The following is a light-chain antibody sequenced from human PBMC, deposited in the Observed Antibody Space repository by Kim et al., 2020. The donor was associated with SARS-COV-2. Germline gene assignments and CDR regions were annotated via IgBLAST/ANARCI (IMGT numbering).Light chain of an antibody. CDR2: AAS. CDR1: QGISSY. CDR3: QQYYSYPGT. V-gene: IGKV1-8*01. J-gene: IGKJ1*01. Sequence: ASTGDRVTSTCRASQGISSYLAWYQQKPGKAPKLLIYAASTLQSGVPSRFSGSGSGTDFTLTISCLQSEDFATYYCQQYYSYPGTFGQGTKVDIK.